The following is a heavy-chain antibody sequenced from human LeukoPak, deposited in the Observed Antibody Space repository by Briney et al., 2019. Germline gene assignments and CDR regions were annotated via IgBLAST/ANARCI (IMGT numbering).Heavy chain of an antibody. D-gene: IGHD3-3*01. V-gene: IGHV3-7*01. J-gene: IGHJ6*02. CDR2: IKPDGGEK. CDR1: GFTFSNYW. Sequence: PGGSLRLSCAASGFTFSNYWMHWVRQAPGKGLNWLANIKPDGGEKNYVDSVKGRFTISRDNAKNSLYLQMNSLRAEDTAVYYCARDKVTFGVVRRDVWGQGTTVTVSS. CDR3: ARDKVTFGVVRRDV.